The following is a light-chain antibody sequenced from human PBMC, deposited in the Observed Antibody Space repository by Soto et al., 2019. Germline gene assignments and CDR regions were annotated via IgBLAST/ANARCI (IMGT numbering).Light chain of an antibody. J-gene: IGLJ2*01. Sequence: QSALTQPASVSASPGQSITISCTGTSSDVGSYNLVSWYQQHPGKAPKVIIYEGGKRPSGVSNRFSGSKSGITASLTISGLQAEDEADYYCCSYAGYSTSAVFGGGTKVTVL. V-gene: IGLV2-23*01. CDR3: CSYAGYSTSAV. CDR2: EGG. CDR1: SSDVGSYNL.